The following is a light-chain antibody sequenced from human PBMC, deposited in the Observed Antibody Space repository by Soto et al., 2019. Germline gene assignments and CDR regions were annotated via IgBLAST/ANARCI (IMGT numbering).Light chain of an antibody. CDR3: SSYRGSSTLL. Sequence: QSALTQPASVSGSPGQSITISCTGTSSDIGGYNYVSWFQQHPGKAPKLMIYEVSNRPSGVSIRFSGPKSGNTASLTISGLQAEDEADYYCSSYRGSSTLLFGAGTKLTVL. CDR2: EVS. CDR1: SSDIGGYNY. J-gene: IGLJ3*02. V-gene: IGLV2-14*01.